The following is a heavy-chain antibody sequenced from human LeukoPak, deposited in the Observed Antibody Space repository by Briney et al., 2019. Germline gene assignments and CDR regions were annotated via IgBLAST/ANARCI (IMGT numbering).Heavy chain of an antibody. J-gene: IGHJ6*02. V-gene: IGHV6-1*01. Sequence: SQTLSLTCAISGDSVSSNSAAWNWIRQSPSRGLEWLGRTYYRSKWYNDYAVSVKSRITINPDTSKNQFSLQLNSVTPEDTAVYYCARDMVVVVPASVLNYYYYGMDVWGQGTTVTVPS. CDR1: GDSVSSNSAA. CDR3: ARDMVVVVPASVLNYYYYGMDV. D-gene: IGHD2-2*01. CDR2: TYYRSKWYN.